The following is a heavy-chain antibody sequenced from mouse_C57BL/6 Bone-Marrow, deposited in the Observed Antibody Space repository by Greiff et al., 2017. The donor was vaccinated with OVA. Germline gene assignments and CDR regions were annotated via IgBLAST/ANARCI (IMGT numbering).Heavy chain of an antibody. CDR2: INPSTGGT. CDR1: GYSFTGYY. D-gene: IGHD3-2*02. V-gene: IGHV1-43*01. J-gene: IGHJ4*01. CDR3: ASRQLRLYYAMDY. Sequence: EVKVEESGPELVKPGASVKISCKASGYSFTGYYMHWVKQSSEKSLEWIGEINPSTGGTSYNQKFKGKATLTVDKSSSTAYMQLKSLTSEDSAVYYCASRQLRLYYAMDYWGQGTSVTVSS.